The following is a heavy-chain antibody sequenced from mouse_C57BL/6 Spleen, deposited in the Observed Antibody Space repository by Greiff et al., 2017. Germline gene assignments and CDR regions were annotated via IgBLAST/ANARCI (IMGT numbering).Heavy chain of an antibody. Sequence: EVQRVESGGGLVKPGGSLKLSCAASGFTFSSYAMSWVRQTPEKRLEWVATISDGGSYTYYPDNVKGRFTISRDNAKNNLYLQMSHLKSEDTAMYYCARAPVSPGLDFDYGGQGTTLTVAS. CDR2: ISDGGSYT. CDR1: GFTFSSYA. CDR3: ARAPVSPGLDFDY. D-gene: IGHD6-2*01. J-gene: IGHJ2*01. V-gene: IGHV5-4*01.